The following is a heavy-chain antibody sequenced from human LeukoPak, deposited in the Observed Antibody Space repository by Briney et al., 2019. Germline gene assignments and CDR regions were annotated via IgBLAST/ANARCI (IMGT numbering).Heavy chain of an antibody. D-gene: IGHD1-20*01. J-gene: IGHJ4*02. CDR2: MNPNSGNT. V-gene: IGHV1-8*03. CDR1: GYTFTSYD. Sequence: ASVKVSRKASGYTFTSYDINWVRQDTGQGLEWMGWMNPNSGNTGYAQKFQGRVTITRNTSISTAYMELSSLRSEDTAVYYCARGLTGEFDYWGQGTLITVSS. CDR3: ARGLTGEFDY.